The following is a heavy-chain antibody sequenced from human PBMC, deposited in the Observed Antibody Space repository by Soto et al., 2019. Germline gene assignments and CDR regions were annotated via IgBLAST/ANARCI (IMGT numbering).Heavy chain of an antibody. V-gene: IGHV1-8*01. J-gene: IGHJ5*02. Sequence: ASVKVSCKASGYTFTSYDINWVRQATGQGLEWMGWMNPNSGNTGYAQKFQGRVTVTRNTSISTAYMELSSLRSEDTAVYYCARGMTGYCSGGSCYEDDNWFDPWGQGTLVTVSS. CDR1: GYTFTSYD. CDR3: ARGMTGYCSGGSCYEDDNWFDP. CDR2: MNPNSGNT. D-gene: IGHD2-15*01.